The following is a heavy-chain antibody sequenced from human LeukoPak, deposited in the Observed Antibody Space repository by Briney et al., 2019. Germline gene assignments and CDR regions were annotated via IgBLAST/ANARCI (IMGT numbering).Heavy chain of an antibody. CDR2: ISSSRTT. Sequence: PGGSPRLSCAASGFTFSSYSMNWVRQAPGKGLEWLSYISSSRTTYYADSVKGRFTTSRDNAKNSLYLQMNSLRAEDTAVYYCARDGRDGYNDFDYWGQGTLVTVSS. J-gene: IGHJ4*02. CDR3: ARDGRDGYNDFDY. D-gene: IGHD5-24*01. CDR1: GFTFSSYS. V-gene: IGHV3-48*04.